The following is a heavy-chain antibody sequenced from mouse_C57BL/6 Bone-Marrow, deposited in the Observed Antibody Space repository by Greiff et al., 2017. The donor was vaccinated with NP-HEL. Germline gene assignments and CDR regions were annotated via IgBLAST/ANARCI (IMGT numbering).Heavy chain of an antibody. CDR3: AREGWLSAY. V-gene: IGHV1-50*01. D-gene: IGHD2-3*01. J-gene: IGHJ3*01. CDR1: GYTFTSYW. Sequence: VQLQQPGAELVKPGASVKLSCKASGYTFTSYWMQWVKQRPGQGLEWIGEIDPSDSYTNYNQKFKGKATLTVDTSSSTAYMQLSSLTSEDSAVYYCAREGWLSAYWGQGTLVTVSA. CDR2: IDPSDSYT.